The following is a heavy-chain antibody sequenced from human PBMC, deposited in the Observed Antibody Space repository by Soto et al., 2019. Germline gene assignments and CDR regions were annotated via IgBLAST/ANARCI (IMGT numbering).Heavy chain of an antibody. J-gene: IGHJ5*02. Sequence: QVQLQESGPGLVKPSQTLSLTCTVSGGSISSGGYYWSWIRQHPGKGLEWIGYIYYSGSTYYNPSLQSRVTIAVDTSQNQFSLKLSSVTAADTAVYYCARTFSPYDSNWFDPWGQGTLVTVSS. V-gene: IGHV4-31*03. CDR3: ARTFSPYDSNWFDP. D-gene: IGHD3-3*01. CDR1: GGSISSGGYY. CDR2: IYYSGST.